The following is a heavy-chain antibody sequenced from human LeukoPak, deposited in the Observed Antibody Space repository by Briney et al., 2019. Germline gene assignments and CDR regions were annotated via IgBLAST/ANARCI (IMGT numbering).Heavy chain of an antibody. Sequence: SETLSLTCTVSGGSISSSSYYWGWIRQPPGKGLEWIGSIYYSGSTYYNPSLKSRVTISVDTSKNQFSLKLSSVTAADTAVYYCARLNNWNDAGNFDYWGQGTLVTVSS. CDR2: IYYSGST. D-gene: IGHD1-20*01. CDR1: GGSISSSSYY. V-gene: IGHV4-39*01. CDR3: ARLNNWNDAGNFDY. J-gene: IGHJ4*02.